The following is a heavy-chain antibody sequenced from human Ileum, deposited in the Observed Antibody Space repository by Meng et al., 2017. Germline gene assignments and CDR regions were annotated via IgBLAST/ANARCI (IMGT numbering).Heavy chain of an antibody. V-gene: IGHV4-30-4*01. CDR1: GGSITSGDYY. Sequence: QVQLQESGPGLVKPAQTLSLNCTGSGGSITSGDYYWSLIRQPPGKGLEWIGYIFYTGATYSNPSLKSRVTVSLDTSKSQFSLKLSSVTAADTAIYYCVSERRRSYFFDYWGQGTLVTVSS. CDR2: IFYTGAT. CDR3: VSERRRSYFFDY. J-gene: IGHJ4*02.